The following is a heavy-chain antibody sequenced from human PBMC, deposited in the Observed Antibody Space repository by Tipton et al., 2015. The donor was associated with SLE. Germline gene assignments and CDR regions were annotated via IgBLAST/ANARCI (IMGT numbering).Heavy chain of an antibody. Sequence: QLVQSGAEVKKPGSSVKVSCKASGGTFSSHSISWVRQAPGQGLEWMGRIIPIFGSALYAQKFQGRVTMTRDTSTSTVYMELSSLRFEDTAVYYCARGSLVGAKFSFDYWGQGTLVTVSS. J-gene: IGHJ4*02. CDR2: IIPIFGSA. CDR1: GGTFSSHS. D-gene: IGHD1-26*01. CDR3: ARGSLVGAKFSFDY. V-gene: IGHV1-69*06.